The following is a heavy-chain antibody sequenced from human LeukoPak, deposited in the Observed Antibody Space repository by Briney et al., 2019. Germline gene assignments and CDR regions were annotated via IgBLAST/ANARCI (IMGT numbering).Heavy chain of an antibody. V-gene: IGHV3-48*03. D-gene: IGHD6-13*01. CDR2: ISSSGKTI. J-gene: IGHJ4*02. Sequence: GGSLRLSCEASGFTFSSYEMNWVRQAPGKGLEWVSYISSSGKTIYYADSTKGRFTVSRDNAKNSLYLQMNSLRAEDTAVYYCATTSIAAAVPGCFDYWGQGTLVTVSS. CDR1: GFTFSSYE. CDR3: ATTSIAAAVPGCFDY.